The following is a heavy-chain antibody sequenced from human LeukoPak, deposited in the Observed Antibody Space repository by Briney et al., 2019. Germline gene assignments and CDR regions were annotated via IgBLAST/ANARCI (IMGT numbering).Heavy chain of an antibody. CDR2: MNPNSGNT. J-gene: IGHJ5*02. Sequence: ASGKLSCKASGSTFTSYDINWVRQATGQGLEWMGWMNPNSGNTGYAQTFQGRVTITRTTSRSTASLELSSLRSQDTAGYYCARGHVSRFKFGDYNWFDPWGEGTLVTVSS. D-gene: IGHD4-17*01. CDR3: ARGHVSRFKFGDYNWFDP. CDR1: GSTFTSYD. V-gene: IGHV1-8*03.